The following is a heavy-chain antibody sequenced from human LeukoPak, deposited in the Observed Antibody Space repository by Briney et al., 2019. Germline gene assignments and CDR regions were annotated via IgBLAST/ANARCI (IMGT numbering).Heavy chain of an antibody. CDR3: ARVNTVVSWYSFDY. CDR1: GFTFGSYG. V-gene: IGHV3-33*01. D-gene: IGHD4-23*01. CDR2: IWYDGTNK. Sequence: GGSLRLSCAASGFTFGSYGMHWVRQAPGKGLEWVAVIWYDGTNKYYADSVKGRFTISRDNSKNTLYLQMNSLRAEDTAVYYCARVNTVVSWYSFDYWGQGILVTVSS. J-gene: IGHJ4*02.